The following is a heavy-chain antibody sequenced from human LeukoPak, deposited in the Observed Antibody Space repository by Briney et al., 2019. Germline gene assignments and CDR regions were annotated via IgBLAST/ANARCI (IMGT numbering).Heavy chain of an antibody. Sequence: ASVTVSCTASGYTFTVYYMHWVRQAPGQGLEWMGRINPNSGGTNYAQKFQGRVTTTRDTSISTAYMELSRLRSDDTAVYYCARDIAAAGDFDYWGQGTLVTVSS. CDR3: ARDIAAAGDFDY. CDR1: GYTFTVYY. CDR2: INPNSGGT. V-gene: IGHV1-2*06. J-gene: IGHJ4*02. D-gene: IGHD6-13*01.